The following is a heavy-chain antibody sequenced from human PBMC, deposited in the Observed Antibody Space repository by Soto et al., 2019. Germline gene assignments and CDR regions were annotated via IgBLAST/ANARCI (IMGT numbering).Heavy chain of an antibody. CDR1: GFTFSSYA. Sequence: EVQLLESGGGWVQPGGSLRLSCAASGFTFSSYAMSWVRQAPGKGLEWVSAISGSGGSTYYADSVKGRFTISRDNSNNTLYLQMNSLRAADTAVYYCAKGSGWSLAYWYFDLWGRGTLVTVSS. J-gene: IGHJ2*01. D-gene: IGHD6-19*01. V-gene: IGHV3-23*01. CDR2: ISGSGGST. CDR3: AKGSGWSLAYWYFDL.